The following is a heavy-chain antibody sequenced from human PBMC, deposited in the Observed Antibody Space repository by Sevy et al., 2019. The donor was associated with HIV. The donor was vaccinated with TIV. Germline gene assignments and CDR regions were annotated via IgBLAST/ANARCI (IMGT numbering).Heavy chain of an antibody. Sequence: ASVKVSCKASGYTFSDNYMHWVRQAHGQGLEWVGRINPSTGDTKYAQKFQGRVTVTRDTSISTAYMELSRLTSDDTAIDYCAKDKLLDAFDIWGQGTRVTVSS. CDR2: INPSTGDT. CDR3: AKDKLLDAFDI. V-gene: IGHV1-2*06. J-gene: IGHJ3*02. CDR1: GYTFSDNY. D-gene: IGHD2-15*01.